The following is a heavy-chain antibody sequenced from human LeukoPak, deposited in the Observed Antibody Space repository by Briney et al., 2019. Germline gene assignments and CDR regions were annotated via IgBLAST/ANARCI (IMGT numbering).Heavy chain of an antibody. CDR3: AKDLSGLRSCPIRRCYYAMDV. D-gene: IGHD2-15*01. CDR2: ASYDGSNK. Sequence: GGSLRLSCAASEFTFSSYGMHWVRQAPGKGLEWVAVASYDGSNKYYADSVKGRFTISRDNSKNTLYLQMDSLRAEDTAVYYCAKDLSGLRSCPIRRCYYAMDVWGQGTTVTVSS. J-gene: IGHJ6*02. V-gene: IGHV3-30*18. CDR1: EFTFSSYG.